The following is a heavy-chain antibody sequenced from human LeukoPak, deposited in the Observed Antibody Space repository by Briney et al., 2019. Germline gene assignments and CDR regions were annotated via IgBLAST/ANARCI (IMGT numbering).Heavy chain of an antibody. Sequence: SETLSLTCTVSGDSISSSSYYWGWIRQPPGKGLEWIGSIYYSGSTYYNPSLKSRVTISVDTSKNQFSLKLSSVTAADTAVYYCARTGYSSSWYGGTLDPWGQGTLVTVSS. V-gene: IGHV4-39*01. D-gene: IGHD6-13*01. J-gene: IGHJ5*02. CDR1: GDSISSSSYY. CDR3: ARTGYSSSWYGGTLDP. CDR2: IYYSGST.